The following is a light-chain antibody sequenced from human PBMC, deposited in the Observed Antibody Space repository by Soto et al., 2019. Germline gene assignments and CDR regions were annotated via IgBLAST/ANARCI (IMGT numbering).Light chain of an antibody. CDR1: STDVGGYNF. J-gene: IGLJ2*01. CDR2: EAS. Sequence: QSALTQPASVSGSPGQSITISCTGTSTDVGGYNFVSWYQQHPGKAPKLMIYEASNRPSGVSNRFSGSKSGNTASLTISGLQAEDEDNYYCTPDTTSSTLGVVFGGGTKLTVL. CDR3: TPDTTSSTLGVV. V-gene: IGLV2-14*01.